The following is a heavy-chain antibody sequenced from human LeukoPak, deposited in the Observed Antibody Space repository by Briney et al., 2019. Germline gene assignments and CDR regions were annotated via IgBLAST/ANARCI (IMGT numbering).Heavy chain of an antibody. J-gene: IGHJ4*02. CDR2: IKSKTDGGTT. V-gene: IGHV3-15*01. CDR3: TTEPGNLWLGELDFDY. Sequence: GGSLRLSCAASGFTFSNAWMSWVRQAPGKGLEWVGRIKSKTDGGTTDYAAPVKGRFTISRDDSKNTLYLQMNSLKTEDTAVYYCTTEPGNLWLGELDFDYWGQGTLVTVSS. D-gene: IGHD3-10*01. CDR1: GFTFSNAW.